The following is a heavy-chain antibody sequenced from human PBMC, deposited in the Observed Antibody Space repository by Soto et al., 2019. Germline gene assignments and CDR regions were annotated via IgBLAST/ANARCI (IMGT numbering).Heavy chain of an antibody. CDR3: ARVPAPHWSGYYFGHYYYYMDV. V-gene: IGHV5-51*01. CDR1: GYSFTSFW. Sequence: PGASLKISCKGFGYSFTSFWIGWVRQMPGKGLEWMGIINPGDSDTRYSPSFQGQVTISADKSISTAYLQWSSLKASDTAMYYCARVPAPHWSGYYFGHYYYYMDVWGKGTTVTVSS. J-gene: IGHJ6*03. D-gene: IGHD3-3*01. CDR2: INPGDSDT.